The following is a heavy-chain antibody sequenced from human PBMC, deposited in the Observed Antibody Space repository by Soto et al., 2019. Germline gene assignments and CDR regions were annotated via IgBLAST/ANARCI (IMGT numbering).Heavy chain of an antibody. J-gene: IGHJ6*03. Sequence: PSETLSLTCTVSGGSINNYYWSWIRQPPGKGLEWIGHIYYSGSTSYNPSLKSRVTISVDTSKNQFSLKLSSVTAADTAVYYCARALLRSVPSRRYYHYMDVWGKGTTVTFSS. CDR3: ARALLRSVPSRRYYHYMDV. CDR1: GGSINNYY. D-gene: IGHD4-17*01. CDR2: IYYSGST. V-gene: IGHV4-59*01.